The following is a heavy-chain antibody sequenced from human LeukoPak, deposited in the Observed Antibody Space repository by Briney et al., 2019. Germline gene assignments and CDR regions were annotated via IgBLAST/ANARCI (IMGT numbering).Heavy chain of an antibody. CDR2: ISAYNGNT. D-gene: IGHD2-2*02. Sequence: GASVKVSCKASGYTFTSYGISWVRQAPGQGLEWMGWISAYNGNTNYAQKFQGRVTITTDESTSTAYMELSSLRSEDTAVYYCAVGYCSSTSCYRGRPDDAFDIWGQGTMVTVSS. V-gene: IGHV1-18*01. J-gene: IGHJ3*02. CDR1: GYTFTSYG. CDR3: AVGYCSSTSCYRGRPDDAFDI.